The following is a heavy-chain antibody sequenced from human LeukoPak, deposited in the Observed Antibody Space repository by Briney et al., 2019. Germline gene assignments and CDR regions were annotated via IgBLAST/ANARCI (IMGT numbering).Heavy chain of an antibody. V-gene: IGHV1-69*05. Sequence: SVKVSCKASGGTFSSYAISWVRQAPGQGLEWMGRIIPIFGTANYAQKFQGRVTITTDVSTSTAYMELSSLRSEDTAVYYCARGGKYSSLDDYWGQGTLVTVSS. D-gene: IGHD6-19*01. CDR3: ARGGKYSSLDDY. CDR1: GGTFSSYA. J-gene: IGHJ4*02. CDR2: IIPIFGTA.